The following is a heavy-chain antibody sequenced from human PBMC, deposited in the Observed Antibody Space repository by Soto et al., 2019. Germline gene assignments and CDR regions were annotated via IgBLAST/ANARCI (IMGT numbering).Heavy chain of an antibody. D-gene: IGHD7-27*01. Sequence: EVQLVESGGGLVNPGESLRLSCAASGFRLGAYSLSWFRQAPGKGLEWVSSITPSGTDIHYADSLEGRFTISRDNAKSSLYLQIISLRVEDTAVYYCARDCLTGDPREAFDYWGQGTLVTVSS. CDR3: ARDCLTGDPREAFDY. CDR2: ITPSGTDI. J-gene: IGHJ4*02. CDR1: GFRLGAYS. V-gene: IGHV3-21*01.